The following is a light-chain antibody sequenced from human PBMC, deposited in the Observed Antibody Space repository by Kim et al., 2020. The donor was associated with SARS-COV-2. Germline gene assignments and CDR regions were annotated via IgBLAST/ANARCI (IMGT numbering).Light chain of an antibody. V-gene: IGKV3D-15*01. J-gene: IGKJ1*01. CDR2: DAS. Sequence: EIVMTQSPGTLSVSLGERATLSCRDSQSINTKVAWYQQTPGQAPRLLIYDASSRASGIPARFSGGGSGTEFTLTISSLRSEDFAVYYCQQYDTWPPWTFGQGTKVDIK. CDR1: QSINTK. CDR3: QQYDTWPPWT.